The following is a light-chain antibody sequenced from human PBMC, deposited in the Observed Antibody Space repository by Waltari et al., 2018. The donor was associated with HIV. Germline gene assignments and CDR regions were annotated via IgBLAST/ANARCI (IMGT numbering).Light chain of an antibody. CDR1: SSDVGRYNI. CDR3: NSYATGSAWV. Sequence: QSALTQPASVSGSPGQSITIPCTGTSSDVGRYNIVSWYQQHPGKAPKLMIYEVTKRPSGVSNRFSGSKSGNTASLTISGLQAEDEADYYCNSYATGSAWVFGGGTKLTVL. J-gene: IGLJ3*02. V-gene: IGLV2-23*02. CDR2: EVT.